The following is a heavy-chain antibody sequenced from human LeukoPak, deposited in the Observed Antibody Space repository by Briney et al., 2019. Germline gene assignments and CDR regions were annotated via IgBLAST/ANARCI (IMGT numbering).Heavy chain of an antibody. Sequence: SAKVSCKASGGTFSSYAISWVRQAPGQGLEWMGGIIPIFGTANYAQKFQGRVTITADESTSTTYMELSSLRSEDTAVYYCARGRMAGTYVFDSWGQGTLVTVSS. CDR2: IIPIFGTA. CDR1: GGTFSSYA. CDR3: ARGRMAGTYVFDS. J-gene: IGHJ4*02. D-gene: IGHD6-19*01. V-gene: IGHV1-69*13.